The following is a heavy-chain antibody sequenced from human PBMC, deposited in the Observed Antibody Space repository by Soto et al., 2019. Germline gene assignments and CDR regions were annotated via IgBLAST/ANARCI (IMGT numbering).Heavy chain of an antibody. V-gene: IGHV3-7*03. Sequence: GGSLRLSCRASGYTFSNYYIIWVRQAPGKGLEWVANIRQDGGEKYYVDSVKGRFTISRDNALNSLYLQMNSLRAEDTAVYFCVTGYHSDYWGQGTLVTVSS. CDR1: GYTFSNYY. CDR2: IRQDGGEK. D-gene: IGHD5-18*01. CDR3: VTGYHSDY. J-gene: IGHJ4*02.